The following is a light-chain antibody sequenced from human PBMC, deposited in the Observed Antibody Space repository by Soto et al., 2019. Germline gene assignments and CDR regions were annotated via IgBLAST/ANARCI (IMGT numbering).Light chain of an antibody. Sequence: DIQMTQSPSTLSASVGDRVTITCRASQSISSWLAWYQQKPGKAPKLLIYKASSLEIGVPSRFSGSGSGTEFTLTISSLQPDDFATYYCQAYNSYSWTFGHGTKVEIK. CDR3: QAYNSYSWT. CDR1: QSISSW. J-gene: IGKJ1*01. CDR2: KAS. V-gene: IGKV1-5*03.